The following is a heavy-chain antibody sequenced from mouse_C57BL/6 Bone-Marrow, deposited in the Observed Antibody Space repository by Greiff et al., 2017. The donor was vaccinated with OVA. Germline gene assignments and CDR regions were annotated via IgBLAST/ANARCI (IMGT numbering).Heavy chain of an antibody. CDR1: GFSFNTYA. CDR3: VSPHYGSSYTWFAY. D-gene: IGHD1-1*01. V-gene: IGHV10-1*01. J-gene: IGHJ3*01. Sequence: EAGGGLVQPKGSLKLSCAASGFSFNTYAMNWVRQAPGKGLEWVARIRSKSNNYATYYADSVKDRFTISRDDSESMLYLQMNNLKTEDTAMYYCVSPHYGSSYTWFAYWGQGTLVTVSA. CDR2: IRSKSNNYAT.